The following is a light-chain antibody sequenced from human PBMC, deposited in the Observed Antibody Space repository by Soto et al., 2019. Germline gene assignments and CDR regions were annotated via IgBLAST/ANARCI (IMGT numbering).Light chain of an antibody. CDR1: QRIRND. Sequence: DIQMTQFPSSLSASVGDRVTITCRASQRIRNDLAWYQQKPGKAPKRLIYAASSLQSGVPSRFSGSGYGTEFTLAISSLQPEDYSTFYCLQHSTYPLTFGQGTKVEIK. CDR2: AAS. V-gene: IGKV1-17*01. CDR3: LQHSTYPLT. J-gene: IGKJ1*01.